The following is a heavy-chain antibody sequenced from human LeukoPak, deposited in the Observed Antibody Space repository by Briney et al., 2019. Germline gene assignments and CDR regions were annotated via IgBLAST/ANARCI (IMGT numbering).Heavy chain of an antibody. J-gene: IGHJ3*02. V-gene: IGHV4-39*07. CDR1: GGSINNYY. Sequence: SETLSLTCTVSGGSINNYYWGWIRQPPGKGLEWIGNIFYSGSTYYSPSLRSRVTISLDTSRNQFSLKLNSVTAADTAVYYCAKSNGYGLVDIWGQGTMVTVSS. CDR2: IFYSGST. D-gene: IGHD3-10*01. CDR3: AKSNGYGLVDI.